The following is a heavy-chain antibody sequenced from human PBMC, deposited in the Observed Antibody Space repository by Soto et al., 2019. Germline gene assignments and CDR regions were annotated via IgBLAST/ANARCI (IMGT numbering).Heavy chain of an antibody. V-gene: IGHV2-26*01. D-gene: IGHD3-3*01. Sequence: QVTLKESGPVLVKPTETLTLTCTVSGFSLSNARMGVSWIRQPPGKALEWLAHIFSNDEKSYSTSLKSRLTISKDTSKSQGGLTMTNMDPVDTATYYCARLTYYDFWSGYYTPDYYYYGMDVWGQGTTVTVSS. CDR2: IFSNDEK. J-gene: IGHJ6*02. CDR1: GFSLSNARMG. CDR3: ARLTYYDFWSGYYTPDYYYYGMDV.